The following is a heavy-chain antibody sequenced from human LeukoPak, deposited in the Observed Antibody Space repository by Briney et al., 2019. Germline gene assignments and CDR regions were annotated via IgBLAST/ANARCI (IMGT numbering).Heavy chain of an antibody. CDR3: AKVRSGSANWALRIFDN. CDR2: ISPGGGTT. J-gene: IGHJ4*02. CDR1: GFAFGSEA. D-gene: IGHD1-1*01. V-gene: IGHV3-23*01. Sequence: GGSLRLSCAVSGFAFGSEAMSWVRQSPTRGLEWVASISPGGGTTYYADYVKGRFTISRDNSNNTLYVQMNRLRAEDTAVYYCAKVRSGSANWALRIFDNWGQGTLVTVSS.